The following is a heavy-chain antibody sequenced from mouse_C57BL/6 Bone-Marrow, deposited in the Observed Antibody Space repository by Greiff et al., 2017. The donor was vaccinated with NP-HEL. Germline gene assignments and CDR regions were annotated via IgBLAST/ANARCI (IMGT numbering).Heavy chain of an antibody. CDR1: GYTFTNYW. D-gene: IGHD3-3*01. V-gene: IGHV1-63*01. CDR2: IYPGGGYT. Sequence: VQLVESGAELVRPGTSVKMSCKASGYTFTNYWIGWAKQRPGHGLEWIGDIYPGGGYTNYNEKFKGKATLTADKSSSTAYMQFSSLTSEDSAIYYCAREGDAYFDYWGQGTTLTVSS. J-gene: IGHJ2*01. CDR3: AREGDAYFDY.